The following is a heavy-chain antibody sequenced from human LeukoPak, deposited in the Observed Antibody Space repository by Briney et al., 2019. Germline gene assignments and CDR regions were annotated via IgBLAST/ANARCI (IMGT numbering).Heavy chain of an antibody. CDR1: GFTFSRYW. CDR3: ARTTGSKNAFDI. D-gene: IGHD1-26*01. Sequence: GGSLRLSCAASGFTFSRYWMHWVRQAPRKRLVWVSRISSDGSSTSYADSVKGRFTIPRDNAKNTLYLQMNSLRAEDTAVYHCARTTGSKNAFDIWGQGTIVTVSS. CDR2: ISSDGSST. J-gene: IGHJ3*02. V-gene: IGHV3-74*01.